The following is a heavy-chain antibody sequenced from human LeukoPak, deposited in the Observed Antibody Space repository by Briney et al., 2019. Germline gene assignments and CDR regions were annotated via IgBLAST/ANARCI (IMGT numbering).Heavy chain of an antibody. J-gene: IGHJ4*02. D-gene: IGHD6-19*01. CDR3: AKGTEGSGWGYYFDY. CDR1: GFTFSSYA. CDR2: ISANGGNT. Sequence: GGSLRLSCAASGFTFSSYAMSWVRQAPGKGLEWDSGISANGGNTYYEDSVRGRFTISRDNSKNTLYLQMNSLRGDDTAVYHCAKGTEGSGWGYYFDYWGQGTLVTVSS. V-gene: IGHV3-23*01.